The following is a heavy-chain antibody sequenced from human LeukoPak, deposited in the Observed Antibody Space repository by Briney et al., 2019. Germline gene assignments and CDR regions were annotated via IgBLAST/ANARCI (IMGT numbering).Heavy chain of an antibody. CDR3: TGWKNY. J-gene: IGHJ4*02. D-gene: IGHD1-1*01. CDR2: IKSKTDGETT. V-gene: IGHV3-15*07. Sequence: GGSLRLSCAASGFTFSSYAMHWVREAPGKGLEWVGRIKSKTDGETTDYAAFVRGRFTISRDDSKNTLYLQMNSLKAEDTAVYYCTGWKNYWGQGTLVTVSS. CDR1: GFTFSSYA.